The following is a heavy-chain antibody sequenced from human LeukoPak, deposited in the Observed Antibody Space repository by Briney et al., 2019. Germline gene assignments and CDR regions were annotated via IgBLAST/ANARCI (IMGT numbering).Heavy chain of an antibody. CDR2: INPNSGGT. V-gene: IGHV1-2*02. J-gene: IGHJ6*02. Sequence: ASVKVSCKASGYTFTRYYMHWVRQAPGQGLEWMGWINPNSGGTNYAQKFQGRVTMTRDTSISTAYMELSRLRSDDTAVYYCAREPYDSSGYYDYYGMDVWGQGTTVTVSS. D-gene: IGHD3-22*01. CDR3: AREPYDSSGYYDYYGMDV. CDR1: GYTFTRYY.